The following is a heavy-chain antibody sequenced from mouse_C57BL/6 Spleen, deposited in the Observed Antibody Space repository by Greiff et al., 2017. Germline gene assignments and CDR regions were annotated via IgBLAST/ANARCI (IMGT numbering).Heavy chain of an antibody. V-gene: IGHV1-66*01. D-gene: IGHD2-4*01. J-gene: IGHJ1*03. CDR3: GGYYDDHWYFEV. CDR2: ICPGGGNT. Sequence: VQLQQSGPELVKPGASVKISCKASGYSFTSYYIHWVKQRPGQGLEWLGRICPGGGNTKNNEKFNGKTTLTEDTTSSTAYMQRSILTSEESAVYCCGGYYDDHWYFEVWGTGTTVTVSS. CDR1: GYSFTSYY.